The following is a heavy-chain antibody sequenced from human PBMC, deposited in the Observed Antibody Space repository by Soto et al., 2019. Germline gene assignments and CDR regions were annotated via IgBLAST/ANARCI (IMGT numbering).Heavy chain of an antibody. J-gene: IGHJ5*02. CDR1: GDSFSNYW. D-gene: IGHD3-3*01. CDR3: GGQTAAFWSGYFRRGWVDP. Sequence: PGESLTISCKGSGDSFSNYWIAWVRQMPGKGLEWMGIIYPGDSDTRYSPSFQGQVTISADTSINTVYLQWSSLKASDTAMYYCGGQTAAFWSGYFRRGWVDPWCQGTRGTV. V-gene: IGHV5-51*01. CDR2: IYPGDSDT.